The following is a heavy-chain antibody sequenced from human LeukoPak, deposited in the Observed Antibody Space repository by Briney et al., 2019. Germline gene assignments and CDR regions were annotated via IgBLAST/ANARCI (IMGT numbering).Heavy chain of an antibody. Sequence: SETLSLTCTVSGGSISSYYWSWIRQPPGKGLEWIGYIYYSGSTNYNPSLKSRVTISVDKSKNQFSLKLSSLTAADTAVYYCARVTGLAAAESWGQGTLVTVSS. CDR2: IYYSGST. CDR1: GGSISSYY. J-gene: IGHJ4*02. V-gene: IGHV4-59*01. D-gene: IGHD6-13*01. CDR3: ARVTGLAAAES.